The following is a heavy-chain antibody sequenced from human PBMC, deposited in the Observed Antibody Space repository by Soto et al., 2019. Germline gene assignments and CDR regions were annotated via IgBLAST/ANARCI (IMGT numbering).Heavy chain of an antibody. V-gene: IGHV3-13*01. CDR3: ARWGGSGSYYPEIDAFDI. CDR1: GFTFSSYD. CDR2: IGTAGDT. J-gene: IGHJ3*02. Sequence: GGSLRLSCAASGFTFSSYDMHWVRQATGKGLEWVSAIGTAGDTYYPGSVKGRFTISRENAKNSLYLQMNSLRAGDTAVYYCARWGGSGSYYPEIDAFDIWGQGTMVTVSS. D-gene: IGHD3-10*01.